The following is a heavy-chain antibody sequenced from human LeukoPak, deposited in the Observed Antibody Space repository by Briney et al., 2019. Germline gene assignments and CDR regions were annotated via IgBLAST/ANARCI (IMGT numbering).Heavy chain of an antibody. J-gene: IGHJ4*02. CDR1: EFAFSTYN. Sequence: PGGSLRLSCAASEFAFSTYNMNWVRQAPGKGLEWVSYISTGSSTTYYADSVKGRFTISRDNVENSLYLQMSSLRAEDTAVYYCARVGARQILEYWGQGTLVTVSS. CDR2: ISTGSSTT. CDR3: ARVGARQILEY. D-gene: IGHD4-17*01. V-gene: IGHV3-48*01.